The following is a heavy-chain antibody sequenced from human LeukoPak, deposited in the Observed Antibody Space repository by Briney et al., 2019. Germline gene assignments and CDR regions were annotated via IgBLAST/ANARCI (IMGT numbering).Heavy chain of an antibody. D-gene: IGHD3-16*02. Sequence: GGSLRLSCAASGFTFSSYYMHWVRQAPGEGLVWISGINTDGSSNYYGDSVKGRFTISRDNARKTLYLLMSSLRAEDSAIYYCVRYRPAPAWGQGTLVTVAS. CDR1: GFTFSSYY. CDR3: VRYRPAPA. J-gene: IGHJ4*02. CDR2: INTDGSSN. V-gene: IGHV3-74*01.